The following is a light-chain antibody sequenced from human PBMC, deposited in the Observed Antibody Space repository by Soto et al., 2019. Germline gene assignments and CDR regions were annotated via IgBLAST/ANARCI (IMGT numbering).Light chain of an antibody. V-gene: IGKV3-11*01. J-gene: IGKJ5*01. CDR3: QQRSTGPRGIT. CDR2: DAS. Sequence: EIVLTQSPATLYLSPGDRATLSCRAIQSVSRYLAWYQQTPGQAPRLLIYDASNRATDIPARFSGSGSGTDLTLNISSLQAEDFAVYYCQQRSTGPRGITFGQGTRLEIK. CDR1: QSVSRY.